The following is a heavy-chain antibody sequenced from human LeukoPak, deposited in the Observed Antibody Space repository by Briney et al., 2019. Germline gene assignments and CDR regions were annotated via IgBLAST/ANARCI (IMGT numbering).Heavy chain of an antibody. CDR1: GGSFTGCY. J-gene: IGHJ4*02. D-gene: IGHD3-22*01. Sequence: SETLSLTCAVYGGSFTGCYWSWIRQPPGKGLEWIGEINHSGSTNYNPSLKSRVTISVDTSKNQFSLKLSSVTAADTAVYYCARGPLDDYYDSSGYYDYWGQGTLVTVSS. CDR3: ARGPLDDYYDSSGYYDY. CDR2: INHSGST. V-gene: IGHV4-34*01.